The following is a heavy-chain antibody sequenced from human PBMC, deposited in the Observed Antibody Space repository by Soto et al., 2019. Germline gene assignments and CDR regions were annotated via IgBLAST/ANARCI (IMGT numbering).Heavy chain of an antibody. CDR1: GFTFSSYS. CDR3: ARGPCSGGSCYRNWFDP. CDR2: ISSSSSYI. D-gene: IGHD2-15*01. Sequence: EVQLVESGGGLVKPGGSMRLSCAASGFTFSSYSMNWVRQAPGKGLEWVSSISSSSSYIYYADSVKGRFTISRDNAKNSLYLQMNSLRAEDTAVYYCARGPCSGGSCYRNWFDPWGQGTLVTVSS. J-gene: IGHJ5*02. V-gene: IGHV3-21*01.